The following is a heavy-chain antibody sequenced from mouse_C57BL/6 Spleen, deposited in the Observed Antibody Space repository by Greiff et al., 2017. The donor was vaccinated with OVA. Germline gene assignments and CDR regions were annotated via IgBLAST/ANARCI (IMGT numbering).Heavy chain of an antibody. CDR3: TRGGLKPYYYAVDY. D-gene: IGHD3-3*01. V-gene: IGHV5-12*01. CDR1: GFTFSDYY. CDR2: ISNGGGST. J-gene: IGHJ4*01. Sequence: EVHLVESGGGLVQPGGSLKLSCAASGFTFSDYYMYWVRQTPEKRLEWVAYISNGGGSTYYPDTVKGRFTISRDNAKNTLYMQMSRLKTEDTAMYYGTRGGLKPYYYAVDYWGQGTSVTVSS.